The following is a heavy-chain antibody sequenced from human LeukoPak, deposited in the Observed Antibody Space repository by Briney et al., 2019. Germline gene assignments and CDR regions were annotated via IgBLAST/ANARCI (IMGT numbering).Heavy chain of an antibody. Sequence: GGSLRLSCAASGFTFNTYWMHWVRQAPGKGLVWVSRINSDGSSTAYADSVKGRFTFSRDSAKNTLYLQMNSLRAEDTAVYYCARDLRGSGSLDYWGQGTLVTVSS. CDR3: ARDLRGSGSLDY. D-gene: IGHD3-10*01. CDR2: INSDGSST. V-gene: IGHV3-74*01. CDR1: GFTFNTYW. J-gene: IGHJ4*02.